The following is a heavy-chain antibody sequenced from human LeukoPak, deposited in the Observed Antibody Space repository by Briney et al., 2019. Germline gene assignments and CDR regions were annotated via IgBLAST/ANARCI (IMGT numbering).Heavy chain of an antibody. J-gene: IGHJ4*02. CDR1: GYTFTSYY. CDR2: INTSGGST. D-gene: IGHD6-19*01. V-gene: IGHV1-46*01. CDR3: AREDSSGWYVFDY. Sequence: SVNVSCKASGYTFTSYYMHWVRQAPAQGLEWMGIINTSGGSTSYAQKFQGRVTMTRDTSTSTVYMELSSLRSEDTAVYYCAREDSSGWYVFDYWGQGTLVTVSS.